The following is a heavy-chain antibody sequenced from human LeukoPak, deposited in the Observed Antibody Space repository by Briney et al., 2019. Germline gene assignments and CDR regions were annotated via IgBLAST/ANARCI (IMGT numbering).Heavy chain of an antibody. CDR3: ARGGYCSGGSCYSDWFDP. Sequence: SQTLSFTCAISGDSVSSNSAAWNWIRQSPSRGLEWLGRTYYRSKWYNDYAVSVKSRITINPDTSKNQFSLQLNSVTPEDTAVYYCARGGYCSGGSCYSDWFDPWGQGTLVTVSS. CDR1: GDSVSSNSAA. V-gene: IGHV6-1*01. CDR2: TYYRSKWYN. D-gene: IGHD2-15*01. J-gene: IGHJ5*02.